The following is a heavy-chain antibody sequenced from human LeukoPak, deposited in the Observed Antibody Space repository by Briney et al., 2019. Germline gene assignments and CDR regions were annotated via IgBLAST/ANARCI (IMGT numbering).Heavy chain of an antibody. J-gene: IGHJ3*02. D-gene: IGHD4-17*01. CDR2: MNPNSGNT. CDR1: GYTFTSYD. CDR3: ARNDYGGHDAFDI. V-gene: IGHV1-8*01. Sequence: ASVKVSCTASGYTFTSYDINWVRQATGQGLEWIGWMNPNSGNTGFAQKFQGRVTMTRTTSISTAYMELSSLRSEDTAVYYCARNDYGGHDAFDIWGQGTMVTVSS.